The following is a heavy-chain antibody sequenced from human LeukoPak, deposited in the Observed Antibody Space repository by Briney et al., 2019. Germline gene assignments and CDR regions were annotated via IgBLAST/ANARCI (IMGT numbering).Heavy chain of an antibody. V-gene: IGHV1-46*01. CDR1: GYTFTSYY. J-gene: IGHJ4*02. CDR3: AKKTSEYGDASSPDY. D-gene: IGHD4-17*01. Sequence: ASVKVSCKASGYTFTSYYMHWVRQAPGQGLEWMGIINPSGGSTSYAQKFQGRVTMTRDTSTSTVYMELSSLRAEDTAVYYCAKKTSEYGDASSPDYWGQGTLVTVSS. CDR2: INPSGGST.